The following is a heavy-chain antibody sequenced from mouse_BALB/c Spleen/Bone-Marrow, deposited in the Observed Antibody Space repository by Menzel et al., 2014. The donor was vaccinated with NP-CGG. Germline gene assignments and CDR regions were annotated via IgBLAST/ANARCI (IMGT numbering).Heavy chain of an antibody. CDR3: ARSRYDVGWFAY. D-gene: IGHD2-14*01. Sequence: EVNVLESGGDLVKPGGSLKLSCAASGFTFSAFGMHWVRQAPERGLEWVAYIISGSNTIYYSDKVKGRFTISRKNPHNTRFLQLTSLRSEDTAMYYCARSRYDVGWFAYWGQGTLVTVSA. V-gene: IGHV5-17*02. CDR1: GFTFSAFG. J-gene: IGHJ3*01. CDR2: IISGSNTI.